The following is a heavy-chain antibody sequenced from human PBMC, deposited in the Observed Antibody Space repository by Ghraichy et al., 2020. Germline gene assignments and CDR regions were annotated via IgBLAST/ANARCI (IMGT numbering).Heavy chain of an antibody. CDR3: ARGTRRTTVVTPPDY. V-gene: IGHV1-2*04. CDR1: GYTFTGYY. J-gene: IGHJ4*02. D-gene: IGHD4-23*01. CDR2: INPNSGGT. Sequence: ASVKVSCKASGYTFTGYYMHWVRQAPGQGLEWMGWINPNSGGTNYAQKFQGWVTMTRDTSISTAYMELSRLRSDDTAVYYCARGTRRTTVVTPPDYWGQGTLVTVSS.